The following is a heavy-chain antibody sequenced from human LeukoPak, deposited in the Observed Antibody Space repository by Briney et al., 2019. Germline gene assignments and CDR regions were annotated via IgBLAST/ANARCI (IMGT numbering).Heavy chain of an antibody. Sequence: QPGGSLRLSSAASGFTFSRYGMSWVRQAPGKGLEWVSAISGSGGSTYYADSVKGRFTISSDNSKNTLYLQMNSLRVEDTAVYYCAKHPCGYYYDHFDYWGQGTLVTVSS. J-gene: IGHJ4*02. CDR2: ISGSGGST. CDR1: GFTFSRYG. V-gene: IGHV3-23*01. D-gene: IGHD3-22*01. CDR3: AKHPCGYYYDHFDY.